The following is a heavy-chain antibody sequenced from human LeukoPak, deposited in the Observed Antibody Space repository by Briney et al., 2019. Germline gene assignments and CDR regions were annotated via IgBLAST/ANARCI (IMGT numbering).Heavy chain of an antibody. D-gene: IGHD3-22*01. CDR1: GFTFSSYS. V-gene: IGHV3-21*01. CDR2: ISSSSSYI. Sequence: PGGSLRLSCAASGFTFSSYSMNWVRQAPGRGLEWVSSISSSSSYIYYADSVKGRFTISRDNAKNSLYLQMNSLRAEDTAVYYCARALDYYDSSGYYSGLDYWGQGTLVTVSS. CDR3: ARALDYYDSSGYYSGLDY. J-gene: IGHJ4*02.